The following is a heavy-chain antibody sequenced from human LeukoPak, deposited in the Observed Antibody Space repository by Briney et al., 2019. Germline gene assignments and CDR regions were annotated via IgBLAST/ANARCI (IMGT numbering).Heavy chain of an antibody. CDR1: GYTFTSYA. Sequence: ASVKVSCKASGYTFTSYAMNWVRQAPGQGLEWMGWINTNTGNPTYAQGFTGRFVFSLDTSVSTAYLQISSLKAEGTAVYYCARDVRGYSSSWYVGDYYYYGMDVWGQGTTVTVSS. CDR2: INTNTGNP. J-gene: IGHJ6*02. D-gene: IGHD6-13*01. V-gene: IGHV7-4-1*02. CDR3: ARDVRGYSSSWYVGDYYYYGMDV.